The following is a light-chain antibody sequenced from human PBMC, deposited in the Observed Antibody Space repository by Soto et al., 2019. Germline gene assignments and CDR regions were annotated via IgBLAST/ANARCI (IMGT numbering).Light chain of an antibody. Sequence: QSALAQPPSASGSPGQSVTISCTGTSSDVGGYNYVSWYQQYPGEAPKLIIFDVNKRPSGVPDRFSGSKSGNTASLTVSGLQAEDEADYYCSSYAGNNKDVFGTGTKLTVL. CDR3: SSYAGNNKDV. V-gene: IGLV2-8*01. CDR2: DVN. CDR1: SSDVGGYNY. J-gene: IGLJ1*01.